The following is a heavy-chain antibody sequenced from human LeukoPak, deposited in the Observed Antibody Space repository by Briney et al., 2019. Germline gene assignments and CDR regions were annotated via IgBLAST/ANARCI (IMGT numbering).Heavy chain of an antibody. Sequence: ALVTVSCKASGYTFTSYAMNWVRQAPGQGLEWMGWINTNTGNPTYAQGFTGRFVFSLDTSVSTAYLQISSLKAEDTAVYYCARELERVDYGDYEVDYWGQGTLVTVSS. CDR3: ARELERVDYGDYEVDY. J-gene: IGHJ4*02. CDR2: INTNTGNP. V-gene: IGHV7-4-1*02. D-gene: IGHD4-17*01. CDR1: GYTFTSYA.